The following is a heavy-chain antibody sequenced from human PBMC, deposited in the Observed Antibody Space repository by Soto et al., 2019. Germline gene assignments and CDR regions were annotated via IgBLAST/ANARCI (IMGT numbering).Heavy chain of an antibody. CDR3: AKGITIFGVVTTYYYYGMDV. J-gene: IGHJ6*02. D-gene: IGHD3-3*01. CDR2: ISGSGGST. CDR1: GVTFSSYA. Sequence: PGGSLRLSCAASGVTFSSYAMSWVRQAPGKGLEWVSAISGSGGSTYYADSVKGRFTISRDNSKNTLYLQMNSLRAEDTAVYYCAKGITIFGVVTTYYYYGMDVWGQGTTVTV. V-gene: IGHV3-23*01.